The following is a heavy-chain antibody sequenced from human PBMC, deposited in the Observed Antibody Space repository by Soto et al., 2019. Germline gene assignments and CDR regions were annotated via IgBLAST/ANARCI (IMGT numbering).Heavy chain of an antibody. CDR2: INPSGGST. CDR1: GYTFTSYD. Sequence: GASVKVSCKASGYTFTSYDMHWVRQAPGQGLEWMGIINPSGGSTSYAQKFQGRVTMTRDTSTSTVYMELSSLRSEDTAVYYCARDFRDWNYFDYWGQGTLVTVSS. CDR3: ARDFRDWNYFDY. J-gene: IGHJ4*02. V-gene: IGHV1-46*03. D-gene: IGHD1-1*01.